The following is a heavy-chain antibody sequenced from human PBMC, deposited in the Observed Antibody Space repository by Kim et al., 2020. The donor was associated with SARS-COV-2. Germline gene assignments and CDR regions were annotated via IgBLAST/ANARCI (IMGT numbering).Heavy chain of an antibody. Sequence: ASVKVSCKASGYTFTGYYMHWVRQAPGQGLEWMGRINPNSGGTNYAQKFQGRVTMTRDTSISTAYMELSRLRSDDTAVYYCARDALNYYDSSGYYLEGRNWYFDLWGRGTLVTVSS. J-gene: IGHJ2*01. CDR1: GYTFTGYY. CDR2: INPNSGGT. D-gene: IGHD3-22*01. CDR3: ARDALNYYDSSGYYLEGRNWYFDL. V-gene: IGHV1-2*06.